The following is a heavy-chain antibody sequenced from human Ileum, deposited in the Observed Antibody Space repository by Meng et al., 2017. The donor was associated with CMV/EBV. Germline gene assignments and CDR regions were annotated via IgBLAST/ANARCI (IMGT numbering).Heavy chain of an antibody. CDR1: GDFANHSY. V-gene: IGHV4-4*07. CDR3: ARSGLRGIYVNY. CDR2: ISNSGSD. D-gene: IGHD4-17*01. Sequence: QVQLQRWGPGLGQPSATRSLPCTVLGDFANHSYWSWIRTPAGKGLQWIGRISNSGSDNYNPSLKSRVTMSVDTSKKQFSLKLSSVTAADTAVYYCARSGLRGIYVNYWGQGTLVTVSS. J-gene: IGHJ4*02.